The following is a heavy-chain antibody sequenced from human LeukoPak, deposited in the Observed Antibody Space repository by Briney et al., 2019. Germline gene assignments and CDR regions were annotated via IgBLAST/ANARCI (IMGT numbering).Heavy chain of an antibody. D-gene: IGHD4/OR15-4a*01. Sequence: GASVKVSCKASGYSFTNFAMNWVRQAPGQGLEWMGWITGDTGDPTYAPGFTGRFVSSLDTSVTTAYLQINSLKADDTAIYYCARDGARLDVWGQGTMVTVSS. V-gene: IGHV7-4-1*02. CDR2: ITGDTGDP. J-gene: IGHJ3*01. CDR3: ARDGARLDV. CDR1: GYSFTNFA.